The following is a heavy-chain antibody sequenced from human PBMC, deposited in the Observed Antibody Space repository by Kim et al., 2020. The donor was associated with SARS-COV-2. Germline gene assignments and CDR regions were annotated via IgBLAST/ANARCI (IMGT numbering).Heavy chain of an antibody. V-gene: IGHV3-74*01. J-gene: IGHJ3*02. D-gene: IGHD6-6*01. Sequence: ITTYADSVKGRFTISRDNAKNTLDLQMNSLRAEDTAVYYCTRVVPHSAFDIWGQGTKVTVSS. CDR2: IT. CDR3: TRVVPHSAFDI.